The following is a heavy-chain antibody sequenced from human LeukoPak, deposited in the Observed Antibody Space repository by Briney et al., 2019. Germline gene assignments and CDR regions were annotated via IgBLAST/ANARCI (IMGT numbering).Heavy chain of an antibody. Sequence: SVKVSCKASGGTFSSYAISWVRQAPGQGLEWMGRIIPIFGTAHYAQRFQGRVTITTDESTSTAYMELSSLRSEDTAVYYCASYDSSGYYRHDGYFDLWGRGTLVTVSS. CDR2: IIPIFGTA. CDR3: ASYDSSGYYRHDGYFDL. D-gene: IGHD3-22*01. CDR1: GGTFSSYA. V-gene: IGHV1-69*05. J-gene: IGHJ2*01.